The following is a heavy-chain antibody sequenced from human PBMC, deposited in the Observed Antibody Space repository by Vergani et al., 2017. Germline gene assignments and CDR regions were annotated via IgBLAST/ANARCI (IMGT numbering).Heavy chain of an antibody. CDR3: ARGLEYSSSVLGY. J-gene: IGHJ4*02. Sequence: QVQLVESGGGVVQPGRSLRLSCAASGFTFSSYAMHWVRQAPGKGLEWVAVISYDGSNKYYADSVKGRFTISRDNSKNTLYLQMNSLRAEDTAVYYCARGLEYSSSVLGYWGQGTLVTVSS. CDR1: GFTFSSYA. V-gene: IGHV3-30*04. D-gene: IGHD6-6*01. CDR2: ISYDGSNK.